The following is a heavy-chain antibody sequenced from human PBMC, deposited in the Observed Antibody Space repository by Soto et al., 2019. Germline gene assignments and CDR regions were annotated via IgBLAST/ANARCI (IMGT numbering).Heavy chain of an antibody. CDR3: ARENGDYETNYYYGIDV. D-gene: IGHD4-17*01. CDR1: GCTFSNYP. Sequence: SSVKVSFKSSGCTFSNYPFSWVRQAPGQGLEWMGAIIPSFGTANYAQTVQGRVTITADESTSTAYMELSSLRSEDTAVYYCARENGDYETNYYYGIDVWGQGTMVTFSS. J-gene: IGHJ6*02. CDR2: IIPSFGTA. V-gene: IGHV1-69*13.